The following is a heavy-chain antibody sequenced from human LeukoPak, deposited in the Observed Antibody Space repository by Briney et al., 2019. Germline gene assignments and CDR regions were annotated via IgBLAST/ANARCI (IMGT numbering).Heavy chain of an antibody. V-gene: IGHV5-51*01. Sequence: PGESLKISCKGSGYSFTSYWIGWVRQMPGKGLEWMGIIYPGDSDTRYSPSFQGQVTISADKSISTAYLQWSSLKASDTAMYYCARHGRSGTYYYYYYYMDVWGKGTTVTVSS. D-gene: IGHD3-10*01. CDR2: IYPGDSDT. CDR1: GYSFTSYW. CDR3: ARHGRSGTYYYYYYYMDV. J-gene: IGHJ6*03.